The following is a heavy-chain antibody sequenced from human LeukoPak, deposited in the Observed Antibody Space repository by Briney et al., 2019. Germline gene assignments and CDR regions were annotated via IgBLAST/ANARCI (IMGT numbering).Heavy chain of an antibody. CDR1: GYTFTSYA. D-gene: IGHD5-18*01. Sequence: SVKVSCKASGYTFTSYAISWVRQAPGQGLEWMGRIIPILGIANYAQKFQERVTITRDMSTSTAYMELSSLRSEDTAVYYCAAGGDTAMDLSFDYWGQGTLVTVSS. V-gene: IGHV1-69*04. CDR2: IIPILGIA. J-gene: IGHJ4*02. CDR3: AAGGDTAMDLSFDY.